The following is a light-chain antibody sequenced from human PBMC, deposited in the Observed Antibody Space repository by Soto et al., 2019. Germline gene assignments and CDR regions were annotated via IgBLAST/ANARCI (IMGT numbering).Light chain of an antibody. CDR3: GTWDNLGAGGI. Sequence: QSALTQSPSVSAAPGQKVSISCSGSSSNIGNNYVSWYQQIPGAAPKVLIYDNDKRPSGIPDRFSGSKSGTSATLRITGLQTGDEADYYCGTWDNLGAGGIFGTGTKVTVL. J-gene: IGLJ1*01. CDR1: SSNIGNNY. CDR2: DND. V-gene: IGLV1-51*01.